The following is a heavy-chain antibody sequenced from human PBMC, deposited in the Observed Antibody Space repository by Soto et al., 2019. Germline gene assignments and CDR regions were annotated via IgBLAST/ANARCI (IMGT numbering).Heavy chain of an antibody. V-gene: IGHV1-69*13. CDR1: GGTFSTYA. CDR2: IIPIFATP. CDR3: ARGRGGYSYGIYYYYGMDV. J-gene: IGHJ6*02. Sequence: SVKVSCKASGGTFSTYAINWVRQATGQGLEWMGGIIPIFATPNYAQKFQGRVTITADESTSTVYMELSSLRSEDTAVYYCARGRGGYSYGIYYYYGMDVWGQGTTVTVSS. D-gene: IGHD5-18*01.